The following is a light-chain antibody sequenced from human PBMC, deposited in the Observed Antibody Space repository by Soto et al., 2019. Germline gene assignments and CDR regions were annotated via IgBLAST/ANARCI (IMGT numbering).Light chain of an antibody. Sequence: QSVLTQPPSASGSPGQSVTISCTGTSSYVGGYNYVSWYQQHPGKAPKRMIYEVSKRPSWVPDRFSGSKSGNTASLTVSGLQAEDEADYYCSSYAGSNFVVFGGGTKLTVL. CDR3: SSYAGSNFVV. V-gene: IGLV2-8*01. CDR2: EVS. CDR1: SSYVGGYNY. J-gene: IGLJ2*01.